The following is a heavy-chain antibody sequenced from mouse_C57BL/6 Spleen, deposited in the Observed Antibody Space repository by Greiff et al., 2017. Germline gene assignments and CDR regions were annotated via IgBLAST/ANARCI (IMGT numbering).Heavy chain of an antibody. Sequence: VQLQQSGAELVMPGASVKLSCKASGYTFTSYWMHWVKQRPGQGLEWIGEIDPSDSYTNYNQKFKGKSTLTVDKSSSTAYMQLSSLTSEDSAVYYCARRGYYGYDGVFAYWGQGTLVTVSA. CDR2: IDPSDSYT. CDR3: ARRGYYGYDGVFAY. CDR1: GYTFTSYW. V-gene: IGHV1-69*01. D-gene: IGHD2-2*01. J-gene: IGHJ3*01.